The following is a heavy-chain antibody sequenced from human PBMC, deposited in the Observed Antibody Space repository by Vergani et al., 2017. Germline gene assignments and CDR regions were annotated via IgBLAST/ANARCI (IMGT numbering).Heavy chain of an antibody. D-gene: IGHD3-16*01. CDR3: ARGNPYVDFDI. Sequence: QVQLQESGPGLVKPSETLSLTCTVSGGSISSYYWSWIRQPPGKGLEWIGYVYYTGSTTYNPSLKSRVTISVDTSNNQFSLRMTSLTAADTAIYFCARGNPYVDFDIWGQGTMITVSS. J-gene: IGHJ3*02. V-gene: IGHV4-59*01. CDR1: GGSISSYY. CDR2: VYYTGST.